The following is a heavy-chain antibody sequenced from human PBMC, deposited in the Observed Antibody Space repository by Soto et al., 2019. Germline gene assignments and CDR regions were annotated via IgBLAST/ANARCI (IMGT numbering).Heavy chain of an antibody. CDR1: GFTFSSYS. CDR3: ARDGEYYYGSGSPGGMDV. J-gene: IGHJ6*02. D-gene: IGHD3-10*01. V-gene: IGHV3-21*01. CDR2: ISSSSSYI. Sequence: GGSLRLSCAASGFTFSSYSMNWVRQAPGKGLEWVSSISSSSSYIYYADSVKGRFTISRDNAKNSLYLQMNSLRAEDTAVYYCARDGEYYYGSGSPGGMDVWGQGTTVTVS.